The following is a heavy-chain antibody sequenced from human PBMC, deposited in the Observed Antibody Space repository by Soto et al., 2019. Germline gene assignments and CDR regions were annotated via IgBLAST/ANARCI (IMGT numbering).Heavy chain of an antibody. J-gene: IGHJ3*02. V-gene: IGHV1-69*06. CDR1: GGTFSSYA. D-gene: IGHD3-9*01. CDR2: IIPIFGTA. CDR3: ARDETINAFDI. Sequence: GASVKVSCKASGGTFSSYAISWVRQAPGQGLEWMGGIIPIFGTANYAQKFQGRVTITADKSTSTAYMELSSLRSEDTAVYYCARDETINAFDIWGQGTMVTVSS.